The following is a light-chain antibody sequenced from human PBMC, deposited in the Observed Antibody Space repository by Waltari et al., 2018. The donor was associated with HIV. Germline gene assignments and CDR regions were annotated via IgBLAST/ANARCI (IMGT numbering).Light chain of an antibody. Sequence: DIQMTQSPSTLSVSVGDRVTITCRASQNINSWLAWYQQKPGKAPKLLIYKASSLESGVPSRFSGSKSGTEFTLTISSLQPDDFATYYCQQYNSDSTFGQGTKVEIK. CDR1: QNINSW. CDR2: KAS. CDR3: QQYNSDST. J-gene: IGKJ1*01. V-gene: IGKV1-5*03.